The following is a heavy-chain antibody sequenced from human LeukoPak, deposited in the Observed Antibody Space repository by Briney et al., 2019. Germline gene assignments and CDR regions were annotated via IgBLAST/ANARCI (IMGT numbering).Heavy chain of an antibody. V-gene: IGHV5-51*01. CDR2: IYPGDSDT. D-gene: IGHD6-19*01. Sequence: GESLKISCKASGYTFSTHWTGWVRQTPEKGLEWIGIIYPGDSDTRYSPSFQGQVTISADKSISTAYLQWSSLRASDTAIYYCATRYTSGRGFFDYWGQGTLVTVSS. CDR3: ATRYTSGRGFFDY. CDR1: GYTFSTHW. J-gene: IGHJ4*02.